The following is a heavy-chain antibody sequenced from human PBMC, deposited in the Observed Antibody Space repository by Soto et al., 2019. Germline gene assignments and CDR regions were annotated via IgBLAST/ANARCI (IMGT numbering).Heavy chain of an antibody. CDR2: ISGSGVLT. Sequence: EMQLLESGGGLVQPGGSLRLSCVASGFPFSSYAMSWVRQTPEQRLEWVSGISGSGVLTYYAVSVTGRFTISRDNSNNTLSLQVHSLRVADTAVYFCAKGGYYSGFDIWGQGTMVTVS. CDR3: AKGGYYSGFDI. CDR1: GFPFSSYA. V-gene: IGHV3-23*01. J-gene: IGHJ3*02. D-gene: IGHD3-16*01.